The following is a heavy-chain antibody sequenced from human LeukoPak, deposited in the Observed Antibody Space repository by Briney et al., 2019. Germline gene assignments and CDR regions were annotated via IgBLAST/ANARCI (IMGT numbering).Heavy chain of an antibody. CDR2: IYTYNGNA. J-gene: IGHJ4*02. V-gene: IGHV1-18*01. CDR3: ARDSSPVAGVGLF. Sequence: ASVKVSCKASGYTFSAYGISWVRQAPGQGLEWMGWIYTYNGNANYAEHLQGRVTLTPDSSTTTVYMELRNLTSDDTAVYYCARDSSPVAGVGLFWGQGTLVTVSS. CDR1: GYTFSAYG. D-gene: IGHD6-19*01.